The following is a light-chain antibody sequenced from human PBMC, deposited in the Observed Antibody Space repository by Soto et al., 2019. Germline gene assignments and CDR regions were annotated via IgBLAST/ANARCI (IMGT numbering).Light chain of an antibody. CDR2: QVN. Sequence: QSALTQPPSASGSPGQSVTISCTGTSSDVGNYNYVSWYQQHPGKAPRLMIYQVNKRPSGVPDRFSGSKSGNTASLTVSGLQAEDEADYDCTSYSGVNQVLFGGGTKLTVL. CDR1: SSDVGNYNY. J-gene: IGLJ3*02. CDR3: TSYSGVNQVL. V-gene: IGLV2-8*01.